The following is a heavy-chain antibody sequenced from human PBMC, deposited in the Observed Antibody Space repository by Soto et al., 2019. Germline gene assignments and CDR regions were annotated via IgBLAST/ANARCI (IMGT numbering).Heavy chain of an antibody. CDR2: ISGSGGST. CDR1: GFTFSSYA. D-gene: IGHD5-12*01. V-gene: IGHV3-23*01. Sequence: PGGSLRLSCAASGFTFSSYAMSWVRQAPGKGLEWVSAISGSGGSTYYADYVKGRFTISRDNSKNTLYLQMNSLRAEDTAVYYCAKHEYSGYARDMDVWGKGTTVTVSS. J-gene: IGHJ6*03. CDR3: AKHEYSGYARDMDV.